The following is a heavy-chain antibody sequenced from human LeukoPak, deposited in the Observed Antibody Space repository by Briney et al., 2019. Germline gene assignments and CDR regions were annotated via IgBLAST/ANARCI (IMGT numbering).Heavy chain of an antibody. J-gene: IGHJ4*02. Sequence: GGSLTLSCAASGFTFTNYWMHWVRQSPGKGLVWVSRINSNGSSTSYADSVKGRFTISRDNAKNTLHLQMTSPRAEDTALYYCAKGGATICDNWGQGTLVTVSS. CDR2: INSNGSST. CDR3: AKGGATICDN. V-gene: IGHV3-74*01. CDR1: GFTFTNYW. D-gene: IGHD5-12*01.